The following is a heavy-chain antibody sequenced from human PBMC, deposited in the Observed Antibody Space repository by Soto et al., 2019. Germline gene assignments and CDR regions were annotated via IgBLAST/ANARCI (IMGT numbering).Heavy chain of an antibody. CDR1: GGSISSGDYY. CDR2: IYYSGST. CDR3: DRDRNFYDSSGYYDY. D-gene: IGHD3-22*01. J-gene: IGHJ4*02. V-gene: IGHV4-30-4*01. Sequence: SETLSLTCTVSGGSISSGDYYWSWIRQPPGKGLEWIGYIYYSGSTYYNPSLKSRVTISVDTSKNQFSLKLSSVTAADTAVYYCDRDRNFYDSSGYYDYWGQGTLVTVYS.